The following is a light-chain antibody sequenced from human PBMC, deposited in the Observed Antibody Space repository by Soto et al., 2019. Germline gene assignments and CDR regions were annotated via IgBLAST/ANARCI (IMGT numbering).Light chain of an antibody. J-gene: IGKJ1*01. CDR3: QQYGSSPEWT. Sequence: EIVLTQSPGTLSLSPGERVTLSCRASQSVSNNYLAWYQQKVGQAPRLLIFDASNRATGIPDRISGSGSGTDFTLTISRLEPEDFAVYYCQQYGSSPEWTFGQGTKVDIK. V-gene: IGKV3-20*01. CDR2: DAS. CDR1: QSVSNNY.